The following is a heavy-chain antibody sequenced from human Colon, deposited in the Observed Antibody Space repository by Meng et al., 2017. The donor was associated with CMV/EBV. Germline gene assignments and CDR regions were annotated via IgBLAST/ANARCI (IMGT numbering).Heavy chain of an antibody. CDR1: VGTFSSYT. V-gene: IGHV1-69*04. D-gene: IGHD5-24*01. CDR2: IIPMLGIT. J-gene: IGHJ4*02. CDR3: ARDGIDGYNFDY. Sequence: CKASVGTFSSYTISCVRQAPGQGLEWMGRIIPMLGITNYAQKFQGRVTITADKSTRTAYMELSSLRSEDTAVYYCARDGIDGYNFDYWGQGTLVTVSS.